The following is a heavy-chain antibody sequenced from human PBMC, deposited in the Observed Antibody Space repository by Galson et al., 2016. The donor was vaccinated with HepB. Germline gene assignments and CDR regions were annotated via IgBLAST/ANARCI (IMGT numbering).Heavy chain of an antibody. D-gene: IGHD6-13*01. CDR1: GFTVSSNY. V-gene: IGHV3-53*01. Sequence: SLRLSCAASGFTVSSNYMSWVRQAPGKGLEWVSVIYSGGSTYYADSVKGRFTISRDNSKNTLYLQMTSLRAEDTAVYYCATTKTGYSTSFSTPPMGYYYYGMDVWGQGTTVTVSS. J-gene: IGHJ6*02. CDR2: IYSGGST. CDR3: ATTKTGYSTSFSTPPMGYYYYGMDV.